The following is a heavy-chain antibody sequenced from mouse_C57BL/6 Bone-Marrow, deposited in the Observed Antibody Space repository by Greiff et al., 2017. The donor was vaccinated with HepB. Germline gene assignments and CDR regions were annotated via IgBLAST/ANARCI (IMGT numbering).Heavy chain of an antibody. D-gene: IGHD3-2*02. CDR2: INPNYGTT. CDR3: ARSRQLRLQFAY. CDR1: GYSFTDYN. Sequence: EVKLMESGPELVKPGASVKISCKASGYSFTDYNMNWVKQSNGKSLEWIGVINPNYGTTSYNQKFKGKATLTVDQSSSTAYMQLSSLTSEDSAVYYCARSRQLRLQFAYWGQGTLVTVSA. V-gene: IGHV1-39*01. J-gene: IGHJ3*01.